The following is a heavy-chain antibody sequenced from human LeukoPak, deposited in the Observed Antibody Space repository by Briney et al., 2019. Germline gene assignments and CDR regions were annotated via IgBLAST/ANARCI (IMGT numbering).Heavy chain of an antibody. D-gene: IGHD3-22*01. CDR2: ISSSSSTI. J-gene: IGHJ3*02. CDR3: ASYYYDSSGYYWDAFDI. V-gene: IGHV3-48*04. Sequence: GGSLRLSCAASGFTFSSYSMNWVRQAPGKGLEWVSYISSSSSTIYYADSVKGRFTISRDNAKNSLYLQMNSLRAEDTAVYYCASYYYDSSGYYWDAFDIWGQGTMVTVSS. CDR1: GFTFSSYS.